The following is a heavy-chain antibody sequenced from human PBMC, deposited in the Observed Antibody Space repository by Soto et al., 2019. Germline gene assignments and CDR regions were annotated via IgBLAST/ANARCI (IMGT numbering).Heavy chain of an antibody. CDR2: VYYSGST. Sequence: QVQLQESGPGLVKPSETLSLTCTVSGASISSYYWSWIRQPPGKGLEWIGYVYYSGSTNYNPSLKSRVTISVDTSKNQFSLKLSSVTAADTATYYCARDTTPSLWVQGILVTVSS. CDR1: GASISSYY. J-gene: IGHJ4*02. CDR3: ARDTTPSL. V-gene: IGHV4-59*01. D-gene: IGHD1-1*01.